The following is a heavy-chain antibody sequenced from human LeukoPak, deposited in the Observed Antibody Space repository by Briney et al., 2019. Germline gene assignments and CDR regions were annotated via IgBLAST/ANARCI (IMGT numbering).Heavy chain of an antibody. CDR3: ASPPPGARDAFDI. J-gene: IGHJ3*02. CDR2: IKQDGSGK. CDR1: GFTFSSYW. V-gene: IGHV3-7*01. Sequence: GGSLRLSCAASGFTFSSYWMSWVRQAPGKGLEWVANIKQDGSGKYYVDSVKGRFTISRDNAKNSLYLQMNSLRAEDTAVYYCASPPPGARDAFDIWGQGTMVTVSS. D-gene: IGHD1-26*01.